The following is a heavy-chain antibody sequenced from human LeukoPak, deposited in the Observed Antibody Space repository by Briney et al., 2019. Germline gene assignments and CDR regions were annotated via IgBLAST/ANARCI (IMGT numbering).Heavy chain of an antibody. CDR1: GGSISGYY. CDR2: IFHSGST. CDR3: GRFFLTTSKRLDY. V-gene: IGHV4-59*08. D-gene: IGHD3-9*01. Sequence: SETLSLTCTVSGGSISGYYWSWIRQPPGKGLEWIGYIFHSGSTIYNPSLKSRFTMSVDPSKNQFSLKLSSVTAADTAVYYCGRFFLTTSKRLDYCGQGAVGTVSS. J-gene: IGHJ4*02.